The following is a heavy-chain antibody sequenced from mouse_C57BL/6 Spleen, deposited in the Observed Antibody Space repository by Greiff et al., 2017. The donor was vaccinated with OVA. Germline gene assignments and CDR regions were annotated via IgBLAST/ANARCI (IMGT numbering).Heavy chain of an antibody. D-gene: IGHD4-1*01. Sequence: EVMLVESGGDLVKPGGSLKLSCAASGFTFSSYGMSWVRQTPDKRLEWVATISSGGSYTYYPDSVKGRFTISRDNAKNTLYLQMSSLKSEDTAMYYCARGPGTNFDYWGQGTTLTVSS. CDR3: ARGPGTNFDY. J-gene: IGHJ2*01. CDR1: GFTFSSYG. V-gene: IGHV5-6*02. CDR2: ISSGGSYT.